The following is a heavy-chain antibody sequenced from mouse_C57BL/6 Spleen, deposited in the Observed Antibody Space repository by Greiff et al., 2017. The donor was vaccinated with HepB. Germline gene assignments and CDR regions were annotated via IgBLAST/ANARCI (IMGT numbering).Heavy chain of an antibody. J-gene: IGHJ3*01. D-gene: IGHD2-1*01. CDR1: GFTFSSYA. V-gene: IGHV5-4*01. Sequence: EVKVVESGGGLVKPGGSLKLSCAASGFTFSSYAMSWVRQTPEKRLEWVATISDGGSYTYYPDNVKGRFTISRDNAKNNLYLQMSHLKSEDTAMYYCARDENYGNYGAYWGQGTLVTVSA. CDR2: ISDGGSYT. CDR3: ARDENYGNYGAY.